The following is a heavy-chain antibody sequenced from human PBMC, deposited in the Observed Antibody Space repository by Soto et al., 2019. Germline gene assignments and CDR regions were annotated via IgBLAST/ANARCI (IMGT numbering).Heavy chain of an antibody. Sequence: SETLSLTCAVSGGSISSGGYSWSWIRQPPGKGLEWIGYIYYSGSTNYNPSLKSRVTISVDTSKNQFSLKLSSVTAADTAVYYCARARIAAAGTRYFDYWGQGTLVTVSS. CDR1: GGSISSGGYS. D-gene: IGHD6-13*01. J-gene: IGHJ4*02. CDR3: ARARIAAAGTRYFDY. V-gene: IGHV4-61*08. CDR2: IYYSGST.